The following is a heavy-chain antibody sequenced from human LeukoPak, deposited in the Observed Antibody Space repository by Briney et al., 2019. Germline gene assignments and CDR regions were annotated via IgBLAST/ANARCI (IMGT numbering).Heavy chain of an antibody. CDR2: IYYSGST. CDR1: GGSISSSSYY. D-gene: IGHD6-6*01. J-gene: IGHJ3*02. CDR3: ARAALGSSTDAFDI. Sequence: SETLSLTCTVSGGSISSSSYYWGWIRQPPGKGLEWIGSIYYSGSTYYNPSLKSRVTISVDTSKNQFSLKLSSVTAADTAVYYCARAALGSSTDAFDIWGQGTMVTVSS. V-gene: IGHV4-39*07.